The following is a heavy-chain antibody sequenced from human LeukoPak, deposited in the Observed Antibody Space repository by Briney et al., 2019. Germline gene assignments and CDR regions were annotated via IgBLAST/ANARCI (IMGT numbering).Heavy chain of an antibody. J-gene: IGHJ4*02. CDR1: GFSFTTYW. D-gene: IGHD3-10*01. CDR2: IKQDGTEK. Sequence: GGSLRLSCGASGFSFTTYWMGWVRKAPGKGLEWVANIKQDGTEKYYVDSVKGRFTISRDNAKNSLYLQMNSPRVEDTAVYYCAKLAKYFYGSETYYFFEHWGQGTPVTASS. CDR3: AKLAKYFYGSETYYFFEH. V-gene: IGHV3-7*01.